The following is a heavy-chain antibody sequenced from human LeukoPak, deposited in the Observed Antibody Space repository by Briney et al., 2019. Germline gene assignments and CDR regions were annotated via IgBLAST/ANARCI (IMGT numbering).Heavy chain of an antibody. J-gene: IGHJ4*02. V-gene: IGHV3-23*01. CDR2: ISASGGTT. D-gene: IGHD2-21*01. CDR1: GFTFSNNA. Sequence: PGGSLRLSCAASGFTFSNNAMTWVRQAPGKGLEWVSVISASGGTTDYADSVKGRFTVSRDDSKNILYLQMNSLRADDSAVYYCATPIRGGGYSRVDYWGQGTLVTVSS. CDR3: ATPIRGGGYSRVDY.